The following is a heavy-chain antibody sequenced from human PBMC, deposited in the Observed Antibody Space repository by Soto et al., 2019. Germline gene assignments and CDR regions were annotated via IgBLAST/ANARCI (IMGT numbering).Heavy chain of an antibody. CDR2: IIPIFGTA. CDR3: ARGERIAALPYYYYYGMDV. V-gene: IGHV1-69*05. CDR1: GGTFSSYA. J-gene: IGHJ6*02. D-gene: IGHD6-6*01. Sequence: QVQLVQSGAEVKKPGSSVKVSCKASGGTFSSYAISWVRQAPGQGLEWMGGIIPIFGTANYAQKFQGRVTITTDESRSTDYMELSSLRSEDTAVYYCARGERIAALPYYYYYGMDVWGQGTTVTAAS.